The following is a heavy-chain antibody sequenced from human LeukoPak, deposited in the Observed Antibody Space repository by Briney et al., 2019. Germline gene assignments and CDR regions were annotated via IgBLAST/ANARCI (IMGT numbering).Heavy chain of an antibody. D-gene: IGHD6-19*01. J-gene: IGHJ4*02. Sequence: PGGSLRLSCAASGFTFSSYAMSWVRQAPGKGLERVSAISGSGGTTYHTDSVKGRFTISRDNSKNTLYLQMNGLIAEDTAVYYCAKGNVRRIAVAGTPFDYWGQGTLVTVSS. CDR3: AKGNVRRIAVAGTPFDY. CDR2: ISGSGGTT. V-gene: IGHV3-23*01. CDR1: GFTFSSYA.